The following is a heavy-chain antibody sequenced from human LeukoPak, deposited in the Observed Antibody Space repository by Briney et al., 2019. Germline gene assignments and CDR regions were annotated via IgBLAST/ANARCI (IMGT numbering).Heavy chain of an antibody. V-gene: IGHV3-30*02. CDR2: IRYDGINK. CDR3: AKGGLQGTNYFDH. D-gene: IGHD3-10*01. CDR1: GITFSDYA. Sequence: GGSLRLSCAASGITFSDYAMHWVRQAPGKGLEWLAYIRYDGINKYYAESVKGRFAISRDNSKNTLSLQMNSLTDEDTAVYYCAKGGLQGTNYFDHWGQGTLVTVSS. J-gene: IGHJ4*02.